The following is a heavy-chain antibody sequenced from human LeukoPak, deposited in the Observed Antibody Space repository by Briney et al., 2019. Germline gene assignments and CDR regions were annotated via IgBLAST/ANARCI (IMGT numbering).Heavy chain of an antibody. J-gene: IGHJ6*02. D-gene: IGHD3-22*01. CDR1: GYTFTSYY. Sequence: ASVKVSCKASGYTFTSYYMHWVRQAPGQGLEWMGRIIPILGIANYAQKFQGRVTITADKSTSTAYMELSSLRSEDTAVYYCARVVVSSYYYYGMDVWGQGTTVTVSS. CDR2: IIPILGIA. V-gene: IGHV1-69*04. CDR3: ARVVVSSYYYYGMDV.